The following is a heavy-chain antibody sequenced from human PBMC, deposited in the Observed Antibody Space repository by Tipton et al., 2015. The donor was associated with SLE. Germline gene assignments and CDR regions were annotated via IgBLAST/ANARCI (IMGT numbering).Heavy chain of an antibody. V-gene: IGHV4-39*07. Sequence: TLSLTCIVSGGSISSSSYYWGWIRQPPGKGLEWIGSIYYSGSTYYNPSLKSRVPISVDTSKNQFSLKLSSVTAADTAVYYCAREPSMVGAFDIWGQGTMVPVSS. J-gene: IGHJ3*02. CDR2: IYYSGST. CDR1: GGSISSSSYY. CDR3: AREPSMVGAFDI. D-gene: IGHD3-10*01.